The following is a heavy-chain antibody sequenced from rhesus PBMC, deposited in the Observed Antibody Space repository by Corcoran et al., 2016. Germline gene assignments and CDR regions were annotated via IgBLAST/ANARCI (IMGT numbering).Heavy chain of an antibody. CDR1: GGSISSSNW. CDR3: ASVVAAAGPDY. V-gene: IGHV4-93*01. D-gene: IGHD6-25*01. CDR2: IYGSGGST. Sequence: QVQLQESGPAVVKPSETLSLTCAVSGGSISSSNWWSWIRQSPGKGLEWIGGIYGSGGSTEYNPSLQSRVTISKDTSKNQFSLKLSSVTAADTAVYYCASVVAAAGPDYWGQGVLVTVSS. J-gene: IGHJ4*01.